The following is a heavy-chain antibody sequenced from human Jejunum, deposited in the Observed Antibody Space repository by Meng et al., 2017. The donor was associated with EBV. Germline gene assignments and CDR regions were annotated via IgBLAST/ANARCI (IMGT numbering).Heavy chain of an antibody. CDR1: GFTLSSYW. Sequence: VTLVESGGALVQPGASLRPSLSASGFTLSSYWMHWVRQAPGKGLVWVSRINSDGSKTNYADSVKGRFTISRDIAKNTLYLQLNSLRADDTAVYYCVRGPPPDTWGQGTLVTVSS. CDR2: INSDGSKT. V-gene: IGHV3-74*01. CDR3: VRGPPPDT. J-gene: IGHJ5*02.